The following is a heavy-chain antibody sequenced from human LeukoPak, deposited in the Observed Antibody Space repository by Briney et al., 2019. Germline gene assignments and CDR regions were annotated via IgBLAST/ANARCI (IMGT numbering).Heavy chain of an antibody. CDR1: GFTFSSYS. Sequence: PGGSLRLSCAASGFTFSSYSMNWVRQAPGKGLEWVSSISSSSSYIYYADSVKGRFTISRDNAKNSLSLQMNSLRGEDTAVYYCAKNGVVVGVSDYWGQGTLVTVSS. J-gene: IGHJ4*02. CDR3: AKNGVVVGVSDY. D-gene: IGHD2-15*01. V-gene: IGHV3-21*01. CDR2: ISSSSSYI.